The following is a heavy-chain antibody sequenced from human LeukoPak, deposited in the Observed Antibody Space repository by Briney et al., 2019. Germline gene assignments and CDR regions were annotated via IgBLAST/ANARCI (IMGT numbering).Heavy chain of an antibody. Sequence: TLETLSLTCAVYGGSFSGYYWSWIRQPPGKGLEWIGEINHSGSTNYNPSLKSRVTISVDTSMKQFSLHLSSVPAAPTAVYYCARGVGRGHYYGMYVWGPGTTVTVSS. D-gene: IGHD3-10*01. V-gene: IGHV4-34*01. CDR2: INHSGST. CDR1: GGSFSGYY. CDR3: ARGVGRGHYYGMYV. J-gene: IGHJ6*02.